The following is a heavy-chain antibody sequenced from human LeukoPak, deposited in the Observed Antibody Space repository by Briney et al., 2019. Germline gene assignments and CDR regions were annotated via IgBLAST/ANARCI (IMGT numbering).Heavy chain of an antibody. Sequence: SETLSLTCTVSGASISNYYWSWIRQPPGKGLEWIGYIYYSGSTNQNPSLKSRVTISVDTSKNQFSLKLSSVTATDTAMYYCARHIGYCSATSCQPGFHPWGQGTLVTVSS. V-gene: IGHV4-59*08. CDR2: IYYSGST. CDR1: GASISNYY. J-gene: IGHJ5*02. D-gene: IGHD2-2*01. CDR3: ARHIGYCSATSCQPGFHP.